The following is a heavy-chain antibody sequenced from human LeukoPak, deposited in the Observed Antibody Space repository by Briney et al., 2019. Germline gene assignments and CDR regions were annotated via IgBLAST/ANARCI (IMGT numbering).Heavy chain of an antibody. CDR1: GFTFSSYS. CDR3: ARDGLGGLYSSGWYGRHSVLRGLSAFDI. J-gene: IGHJ3*02. Sequence: PGGSLRLSCAASGFTFSSYSMNWVRQAPGKGLEWVSSISSSSSYIYYADSVKGRFTISRDNAKNSLYLQMNSLRAEDTAVYYCARDGLGGLYSSGWYGRHSVLRGLSAFDIWGQGTMVTVSS. V-gene: IGHV3-21*01. CDR2: ISSSSSYI. D-gene: IGHD6-19*01.